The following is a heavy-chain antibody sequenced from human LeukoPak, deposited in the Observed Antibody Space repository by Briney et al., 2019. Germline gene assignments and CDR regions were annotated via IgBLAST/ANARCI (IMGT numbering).Heavy chain of an antibody. CDR3: ASNTYYYDSSGYSGGCYFDY. V-gene: IGHV3-21*01. CDR1: GFTLSSYS. J-gene: IGHJ4*02. CDR2: ISSSSSYI. D-gene: IGHD3-22*01. Sequence: PGGSLRLSCAASGFTLSSYSMNWVRQAPGKGLEWVSSISSSSSYIYYADSVKGRFTISRDNAKNSLYLQMNSLRAEDTAVYYCASNTYYYDSSGYSGGCYFDYWGQGTLVTVSS.